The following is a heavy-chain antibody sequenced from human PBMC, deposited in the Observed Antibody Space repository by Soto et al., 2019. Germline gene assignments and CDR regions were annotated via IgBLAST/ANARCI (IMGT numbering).Heavy chain of an antibody. D-gene: IGHD2-2*01. V-gene: IGHV1-69*02. CDR1: GGTFSSYT. J-gene: IGHJ4*02. Sequence: QVQLVQSGAEVKKPGSSVKVSCKASGGTFSSYTISWVRQAPGQGLEWMGRIIPILGIANYARKFQGRVTITADKSTSTAYMELSSLRSEDTAVYYCARYCSSTSCKNDYWGQGTLVTVSS. CDR3: ARYCSSTSCKNDY. CDR2: IIPILGIA.